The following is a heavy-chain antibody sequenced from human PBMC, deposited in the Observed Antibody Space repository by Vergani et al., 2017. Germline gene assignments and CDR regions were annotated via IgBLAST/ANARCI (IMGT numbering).Heavy chain of an antibody. J-gene: IGHJ4*02. Sequence: VQLVESGGGLVQPGGSLRLSCAASGFTFSSYSMNWVRQAPGKGLEWVAFIRYDGSRRDYGESVKGRFTISRDNSKNMVYIQMNSLRPEDTAVYYCVKGKGTFENWGQGTLVTVSS. CDR2: IRYDGSRR. CDR1: GFTFSSYS. CDR3: VKGKGTFEN. V-gene: IGHV3-30*02. D-gene: IGHD1-7*01.